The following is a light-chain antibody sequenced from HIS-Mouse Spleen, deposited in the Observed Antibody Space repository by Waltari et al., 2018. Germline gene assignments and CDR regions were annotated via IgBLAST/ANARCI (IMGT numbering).Light chain of an antibody. J-gene: IGLJ2*01. CDR3: CSYAGSSTLV. CDR2: EGS. Sequence: QSALTQPASVSGSPGQSLTISCTGPSSAVGSYNLVSWYQQHPGKAPKLMIYEGSKRPSGVSNRFSGSKSGNTASLTISGLQAEDEADYYCCSYAGSSTLVFGGGTKLTVL. V-gene: IGLV2-23*01. CDR1: SSAVGSYNL.